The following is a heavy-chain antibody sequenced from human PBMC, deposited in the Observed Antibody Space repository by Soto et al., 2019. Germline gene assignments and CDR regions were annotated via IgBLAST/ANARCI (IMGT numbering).Heavy chain of an antibody. D-gene: IGHD6-25*01. CDR3: AREGIAAAATQYYYYGMDV. J-gene: IGHJ6*02. Sequence: PGESLKISCKGSGYSFTTNWISWVRQMPGKGLEWMGSIDPSDSYSNYSPSFQGHVTISADKSISTAYLQWSSLKASDTAMYYCAREGIAAAATQYYYYGMDVWGQGTTVTVSS. CDR2: IDPSDSYS. CDR1: GYSFTTNW. V-gene: IGHV5-10-1*01.